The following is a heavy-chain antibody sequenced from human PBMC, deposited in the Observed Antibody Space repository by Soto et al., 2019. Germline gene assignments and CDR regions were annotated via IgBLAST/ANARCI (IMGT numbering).Heavy chain of an antibody. Sequence: QLQVQESGPGLVKPSETLSLTCTVSGDSVSSDSYYWAWIRQPPGQGLEWIGSMFYSGNTYYNPSLMSRVTISVDTSENQFSLKLTSVTAADTAIYYCARSTLGLATHKIPEYWGQGSLVTVSS. V-gene: IGHV4-39*01. D-gene: IGHD3-16*01. CDR3: ARSTLGLATHKIPEY. J-gene: IGHJ4*02. CDR2: MFYSGNT. CDR1: GDSVSSDSYY.